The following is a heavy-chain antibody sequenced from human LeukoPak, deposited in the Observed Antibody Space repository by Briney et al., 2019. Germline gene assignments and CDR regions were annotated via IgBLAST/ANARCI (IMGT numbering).Heavy chain of an antibody. CDR1: GFSFSTYG. CDR3: ATRYCSIAACRASSYKCMDV. J-gene: IGHJ6*04. Sequence: GGSLRLSCAASGFSFSTYGMHWVRQAPGKGLEWVANINEDGGGRYYVDSVKGRFTISRDNAKNSVHLQMNSLRAEDTAVYYCATRYCSIAACRASSYKCMDVWGKGTTVTVSS. D-gene: IGHD2-2*01. CDR2: INEDGGGR. V-gene: IGHV3-7*01.